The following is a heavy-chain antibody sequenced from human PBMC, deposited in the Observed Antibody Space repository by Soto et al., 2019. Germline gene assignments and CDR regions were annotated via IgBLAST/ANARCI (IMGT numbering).Heavy chain of an antibody. Sequence: PGESLKISCKGSGYSFTNYWISWVRQMPGKGLEWMGRIDPSDSYTSYSPSFQGHVTISADKSISTAYLQWSSLKASDTAMYYCARHAGIAAAGTFAYWGQGTLVTVSS. CDR3: ARHAGIAAAGTFAY. D-gene: IGHD6-13*01. CDR1: GYSFTNYW. J-gene: IGHJ4*02. CDR2: IDPSDSYT. V-gene: IGHV5-10-1*01.